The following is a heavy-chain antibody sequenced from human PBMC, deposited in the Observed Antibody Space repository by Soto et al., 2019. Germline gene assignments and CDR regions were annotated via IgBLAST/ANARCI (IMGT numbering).Heavy chain of an antibody. V-gene: IGHV5-51*01. CDR2: IYPGYSDT. Sequence: PGEALKVSWNGWGDSFTTDWIVLGRQMPGKGLEWMGIIYPGYSDTRYSPSFQGQVTISADKSTSTAYLQWTSLTASDNAMYYCALSIAATIVGSYGMDVWGQGTTVTVSS. D-gene: IGHD5-12*01. J-gene: IGHJ6*02. CDR3: ALSIAATIVGSYGMDV. CDR1: GDSFTTDW.